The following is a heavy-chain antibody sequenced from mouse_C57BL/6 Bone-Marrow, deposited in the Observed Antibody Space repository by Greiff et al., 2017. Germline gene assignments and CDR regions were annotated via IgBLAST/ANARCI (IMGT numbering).Heavy chain of an antibody. Sequence: EVKLQESGPGLAKPSQTLSLTCSVTGYSITSDYWNWIRKFPGNKLEYMGYISYSGSTYYNPSLKSRISITRDTSKNQYYLQLNSVTTEDTATYCCARYRSYGAEYCDVWGTGPTVTVSA. CDR2: ISYSGST. V-gene: IGHV3-8*01. CDR3: ARYRSYGAEYCDV. J-gene: IGHJ1*03. CDR1: GYSITSDY. D-gene: IGHD1-1*01.